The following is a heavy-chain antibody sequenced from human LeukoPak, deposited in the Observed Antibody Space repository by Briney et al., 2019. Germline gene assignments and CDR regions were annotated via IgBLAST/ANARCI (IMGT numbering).Heavy chain of an antibody. CDR2: IIPIFGTA. J-gene: IGHJ6*03. V-gene: IGHV1-69*05. CDR3: ASHGYSHPHMDV. D-gene: IGHD5-18*01. CDR1: GGTFSSYA. Sequence: SVKVSCKASGGTFSSYAISWVRQAPGQGLEWMGGIIPIFGTANYAQKFQGRVTITTDESTSTAYMELSSLRSEDTAVYYCASHGYSHPHMDVWGKGTTVTVSS.